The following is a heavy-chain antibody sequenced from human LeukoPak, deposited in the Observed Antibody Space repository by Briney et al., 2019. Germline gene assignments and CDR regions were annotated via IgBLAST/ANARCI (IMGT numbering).Heavy chain of an antibody. D-gene: IGHD2-2*01. Sequence: PSETLSLTCTVSGGSISGTDYYWGWVRQPPGKGLEWIGEINHSGSTNYNPSLKSRVTISVDTSKNQFSLKLSSVTAADTAVYYCARHRTQYCSSTSCYFRWFDPWGQGTLVTVSS. J-gene: IGHJ5*02. CDR1: GGSISGTDYY. CDR2: INHSGST. CDR3: ARHRTQYCSSTSCYFRWFDP. V-gene: IGHV4-39*01.